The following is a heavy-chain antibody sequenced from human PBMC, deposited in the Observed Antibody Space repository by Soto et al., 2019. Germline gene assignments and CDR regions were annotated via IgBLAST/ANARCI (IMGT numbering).Heavy chain of an antibody. Sequence: GASVKVSCQASGGTFSSYAISWVRQAPGQGLEWMGGIIPIFGTANYAQKFQGRVTITADESTSTAYMELSSLRSEDTAVYYCARVASPTYGMDVWGQGTTVTVSS. J-gene: IGHJ6*02. V-gene: IGHV1-69*13. CDR1: GGTFSSYA. CDR2: IIPIFGTA. CDR3: ARVASPTYGMDV.